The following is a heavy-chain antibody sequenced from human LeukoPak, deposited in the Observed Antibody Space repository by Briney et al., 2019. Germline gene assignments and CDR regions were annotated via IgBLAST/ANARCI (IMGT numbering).Heavy chain of an antibody. CDR3: ARDSSAYTRHFDY. Sequence: ASVKVSCMASGYIFVNFCISWVRQAPRQGREWAGWISAYNDNTNYAQKSRGRVTMTTDTSTNTAYMELRNLGSDDTAMYFCARDSSAYTRHFDYWGQGSLVTVSS. CDR1: GYIFVNFC. CDR2: ISAYNDNT. D-gene: IGHD3-22*01. J-gene: IGHJ4*02. V-gene: IGHV1-18*01.